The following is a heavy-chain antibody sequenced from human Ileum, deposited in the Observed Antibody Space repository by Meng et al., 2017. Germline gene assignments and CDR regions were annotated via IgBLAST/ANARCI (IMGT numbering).Heavy chain of an antibody. CDR1: GFIFSSYN. J-gene: IGHJ4*02. Sequence: GGSLRLSCAASGFIFSSYNMHWVRQAPGKGPEWLTGISSDGGDEFYADSVKGRFTISRDNSEDTLYLQMNSLTADDTAVYYCAREPSFGEHDYWGQGTLVTVSS. D-gene: IGHD3-10*01. CDR3: AREPSFGEHDY. CDR2: ISSDGGDE. V-gene: IGHV3-30*01.